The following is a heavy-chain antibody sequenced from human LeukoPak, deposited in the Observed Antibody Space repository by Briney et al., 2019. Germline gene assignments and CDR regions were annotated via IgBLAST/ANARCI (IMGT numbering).Heavy chain of an antibody. Sequence: SETLSLTCTVSGGSISSSSYYWGWIRQPPGKGLEWIGSIYYSGSTYYNPSLKSRVTISVDTSKNQFSLKLSSVTAADTAVYYCARERGYDSSGYYFDYWGQGTLVTVSS. CDR3: ARERGYDSSGYYFDY. V-gene: IGHV4-39*07. CDR2: IYYSGST. J-gene: IGHJ4*02. D-gene: IGHD3-22*01. CDR1: GGSISSSSYY.